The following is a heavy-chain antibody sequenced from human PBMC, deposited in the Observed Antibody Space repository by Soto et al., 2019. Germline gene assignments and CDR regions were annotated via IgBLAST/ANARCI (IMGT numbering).Heavy chain of an antibody. CDR3: VRGGYGDYLHH. CDR2: INPITGAT. D-gene: IGHD4-17*01. J-gene: IGHJ1*01. Sequence: ASLKVSCKSSGYTFTGYYMHWVRQAPGQGLEWMAWINPITGATKFAQNFQGSVTVTRDTSINTAYMELSGLTSDDTAVYYCVRGGYGDYLHHWGQGTPVTVSS. V-gene: IGHV1-2*02. CDR1: GYTFTGYY.